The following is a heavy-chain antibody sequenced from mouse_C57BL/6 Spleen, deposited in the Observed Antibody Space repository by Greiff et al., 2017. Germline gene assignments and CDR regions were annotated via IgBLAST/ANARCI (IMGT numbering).Heavy chain of an antibody. CDR1: GFNIKNTY. D-gene: IGHD2-5*01. CDR3: ASLYYSIPYAMDY. V-gene: IGHV14-3*01. J-gene: IGHJ4*01. Sequence: DVKLQESVAELVRPGASVKLSCTASGFNIKNTYMHWVKQRPEQGLEWIGRIDPANGNTKYAPKFQGKATITADTSSNTAYLQLSSLTSEDTAIYYCASLYYSIPYAMDYWGQGTSVTVSS. CDR2: IDPANGNT.